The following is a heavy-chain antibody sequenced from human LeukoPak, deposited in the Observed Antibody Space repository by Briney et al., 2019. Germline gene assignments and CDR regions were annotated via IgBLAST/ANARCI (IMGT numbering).Heavy chain of an antibody. D-gene: IGHD5-12*01. Sequence: GESLKISCKGSGYSFTSYWIGWVRQMPGKGLEWMGIIYPGDSDTRYSPSSQGQVTISADKSISTACLQWSSLKASDTAMYYCARHKIEATISLFDYWGQGTLVTVSS. J-gene: IGHJ4*02. CDR3: ARHKIEATISLFDY. CDR1: GYSFTSYW. V-gene: IGHV5-51*01. CDR2: IYPGDSDT.